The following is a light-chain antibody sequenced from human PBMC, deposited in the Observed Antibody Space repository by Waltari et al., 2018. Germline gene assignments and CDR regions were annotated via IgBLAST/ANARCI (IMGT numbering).Light chain of an antibody. J-gene: IGKJ4*01. Sequence: DIQMTQSPSSLSASVGDRVTITCQASQDISNYLNWYQQKPGKAPELLIYDASNLETGVPSRFSGSGSRTDFTFTISSLQPEDIATYYCQQYDNLLTFGGGTKVEIK. CDR3: QQYDNLLT. CDR2: DAS. V-gene: IGKV1-33*01. CDR1: QDISNY.